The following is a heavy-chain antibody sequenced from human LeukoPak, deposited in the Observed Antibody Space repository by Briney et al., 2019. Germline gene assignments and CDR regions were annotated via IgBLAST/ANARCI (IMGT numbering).Heavy chain of an antibody. D-gene: IGHD4-17*01. CDR3: ATTYYGDYGMDV. CDR1: GYTLTELS. Sequence: ASVKVSCKVSGYTLTELSMHWVRQAPGKGLEWMGGFDPEDGETIYAQKFQGRVTMTEDTSTDTAYMELSSLRSEDTAVYYCATTYYGDYGMDVWGKGTTATVSS. CDR2: FDPEDGET. V-gene: IGHV1-24*01. J-gene: IGHJ6*04.